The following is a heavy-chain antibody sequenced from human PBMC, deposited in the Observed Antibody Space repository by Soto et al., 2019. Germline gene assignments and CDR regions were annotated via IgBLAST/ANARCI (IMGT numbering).Heavy chain of an antibody. D-gene: IGHD3-3*01. CDR2: IYYSGST. J-gene: IGHJ5*02. CDR1: GGSLSSYY. CDR3: ARSASSYNDFWSGRLLPNWFDA. Sequence: SETLSLTCTVSGGSLSSYYWSWIRQPPGKGLEWIGYIYYSGSTNYNPSLKSRVTISVDTSKNQLSLKLSSVTAADTAVYYCARSASSYNDFWSGRLLPNWFDAWGQGTLVTVSS. V-gene: IGHV4-59*08.